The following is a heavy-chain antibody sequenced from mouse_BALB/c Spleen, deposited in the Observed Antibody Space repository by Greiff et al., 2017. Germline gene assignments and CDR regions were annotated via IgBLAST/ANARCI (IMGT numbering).Heavy chain of an antibody. CDR1: GYAFSSSW. J-gene: IGHJ4*01. CDR2: IYPGDGDT. CDR3: AREDGYYALYYAMDY. D-gene: IGHD2-3*01. Sequence: QVQLQQSGPELVKPGASVKISCKASGYAFSSSWMNWVKQRPGQGLEWIGRIYPGDGDTNYNGKFKGKATLTADKSSSTAYMQLSSLTSVDSAVYFCAREDGYYALYYAMDYWGQGTSVTVSS. V-gene: IGHV1-82*01.